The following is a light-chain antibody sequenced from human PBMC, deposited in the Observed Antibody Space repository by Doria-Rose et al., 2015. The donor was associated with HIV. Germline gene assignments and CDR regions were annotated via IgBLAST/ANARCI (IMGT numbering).Light chain of an antibody. CDR3: HQYGTSWT. Sequence: TQSPGTLSLSPGERATLSCRASQSFSSTYLAWYQQKPGQAPSLLIYDGSTRATGIPDRCSASGSGTDFTLTINRLEPEDFALYYCHQYGTSWTFGQGTKVDI. V-gene: IGKV3-20*01. CDR2: DGS. J-gene: IGKJ1*01. CDR1: QSFSSTY.